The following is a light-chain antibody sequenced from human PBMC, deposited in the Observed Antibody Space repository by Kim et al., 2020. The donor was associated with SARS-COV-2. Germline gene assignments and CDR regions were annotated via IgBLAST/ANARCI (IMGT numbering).Light chain of an antibody. V-gene: IGKV3-20*01. Sequence: EIVLTQSPGTLSLSPGERATLSCRASQSVSSSYLAWYQQRPGQAPSLLIYVASSRATGIPDRCSGSGSGTDFTLTISRLDPEDFAVYYCQKYGSALLTFGGGTKVDIK. CDR3: QKYGSALLT. CDR1: QSVSSSY. J-gene: IGKJ4*01. CDR2: VAS.